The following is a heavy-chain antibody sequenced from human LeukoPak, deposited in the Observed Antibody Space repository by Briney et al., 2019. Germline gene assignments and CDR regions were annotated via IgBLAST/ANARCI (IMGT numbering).Heavy chain of an antibody. CDR3: ARVRIQLWLQAYYFDY. Sequence: SETLSLTCTVSGGSLSSYYWSWIRQPPGKGLEWIGYIYYSGSTNYNPSLKSRVTISVDTSKNQFSLKLSSVTAADTAVYYCARVRIQLWLQAYYFDYWGQGTLVTVSS. CDR1: GGSLSSYY. V-gene: IGHV4-59*01. CDR2: IYYSGST. D-gene: IGHD5-18*01. J-gene: IGHJ4*02.